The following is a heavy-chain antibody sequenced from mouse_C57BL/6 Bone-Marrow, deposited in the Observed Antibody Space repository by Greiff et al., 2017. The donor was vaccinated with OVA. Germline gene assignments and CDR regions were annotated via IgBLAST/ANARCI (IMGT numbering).Heavy chain of an antibody. CDR1: GFNIKDDY. CDR2: IDPENGDT. CDR3: TTYRY. Sequence: EVKLVESGAELVRPGASVKLSCTASGFNIKDDYMYWVKERPEQGLEWIGWIDPENGDTEYASKFQGKATITADTSSKTVYLHLSSLTSEDTAVYYCTTYRYWGQGTTLTVSS. J-gene: IGHJ2*01. V-gene: IGHV14-4*01.